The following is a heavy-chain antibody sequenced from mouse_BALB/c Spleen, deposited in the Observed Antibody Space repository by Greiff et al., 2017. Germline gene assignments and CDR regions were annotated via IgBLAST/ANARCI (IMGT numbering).Heavy chain of an antibody. J-gene: IGHJ3*01. D-gene: IGHD4-1*01. Sequence: QVQLKQSGAELVRPGTSVKVSCKASGYAFTNYLIEWVKQRPGQGLEWIGVINPGSGGTNYNEKFKGKATLTADKSSSTAYMQLSSLTSDDSAVYFCARSGLGRAFAYWGQGTLVTVSA. CDR2: INPGSGGT. CDR1: GYAFTNYL. V-gene: IGHV1-54*01. CDR3: ARSGLGRAFAY.